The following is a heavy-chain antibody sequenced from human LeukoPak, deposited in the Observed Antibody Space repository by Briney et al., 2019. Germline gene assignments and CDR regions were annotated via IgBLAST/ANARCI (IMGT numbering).Heavy chain of an antibody. CDR1: GFTFDDYA. CDR3: AKDRGGTADGDYYFDY. V-gene: IGHV3-9*01. J-gene: IGHJ4*02. CDR2: ISWNSGSI. D-gene: IGHD4-17*01. Sequence: PGRSLRLSCAASGFTFDDYAMHWVRQAPGKGLEWVSGISWNSGSIGYADSVKGRFTISRDNAKNSLYLQMNSLRAEDTALYYCAKDRGGTADGDYYFDYWGQGTLVTVSS.